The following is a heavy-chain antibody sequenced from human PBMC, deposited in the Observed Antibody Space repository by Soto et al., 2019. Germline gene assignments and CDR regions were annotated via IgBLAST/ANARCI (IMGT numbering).Heavy chain of an antibody. D-gene: IGHD3-3*01. V-gene: IGHV3-74*01. CDR3: ASGPRGYDFWSGYYYYYGMDV. J-gene: IGHJ6*02. CDR2: INSDGSST. Sequence: GGSLRLAXAASGFTFSSYWMHWVRQAPGKGLVWVSRINSDGSSTSYVDSVKGRFTISRDNAKNTLYLQMNSLRAEDTAVYYCASGPRGYDFWSGYYYYYGMDVWGQGTTVTVSS. CDR1: GFTFSSYW.